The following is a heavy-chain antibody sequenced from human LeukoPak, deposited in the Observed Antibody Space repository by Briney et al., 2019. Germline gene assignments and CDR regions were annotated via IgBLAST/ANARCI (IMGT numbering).Heavy chain of an antibody. CDR3: ARAAGVRNWFDP. CDR1: GFTFNSYA. V-gene: IGHV3-30*14. J-gene: IGHJ5*02. CDR2: ISFDESHE. Sequence: PGGSLRLSCVASGFTFNSYAMNWVRQAPGKGLGWVAVISFDESHEYYADSVKGRFTISRDNSRNTVYLQMDSLRAEDTAVYYCARAAGVRNWFDPWGQGTLVTVSS.